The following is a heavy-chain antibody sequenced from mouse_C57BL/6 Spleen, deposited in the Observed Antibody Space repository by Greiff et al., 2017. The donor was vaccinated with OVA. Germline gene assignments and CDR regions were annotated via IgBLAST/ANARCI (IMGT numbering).Heavy chain of an antibody. Sequence: VQLQQSGAELVRPGASVKLSCKASGYTFTSYGISWVKQRTGQGLEWIGEIYPRSGNTYYNEKFKGKATLTTDKSSSTAYIELRSLTSEDSAVYFWAREVGEGNCVLCALDYWGQGTSVTVSS. J-gene: IGHJ4*01. V-gene: IGHV1-81*01. CDR3: AREVGEGNCVLCALDY. CDR2: IYPRSGNT. D-gene: IGHD2-1*01. CDR1: GYTFTSYG.